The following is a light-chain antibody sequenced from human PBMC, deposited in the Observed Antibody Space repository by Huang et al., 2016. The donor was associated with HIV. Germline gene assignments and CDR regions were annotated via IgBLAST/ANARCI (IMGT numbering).Light chain of an antibody. Sequence: DIQMTQSPSSLSASVGDRVTITCRASQSINTYLNWFLQKPGKAPKVLISAASTLQSGVPSRFSGGGSGTHFTLTITSLQPEDFATYYCQQTYTGVTFGQGTKVEIK. CDR1: QSINTY. CDR3: QQTYTGVT. CDR2: AAS. J-gene: IGKJ1*01. V-gene: IGKV1-39*01.